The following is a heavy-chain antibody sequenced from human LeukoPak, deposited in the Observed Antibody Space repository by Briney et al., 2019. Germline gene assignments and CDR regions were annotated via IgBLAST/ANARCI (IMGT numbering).Heavy chain of an antibody. Sequence: GGSLRLSCAASGFTFSSYAMTWVRQAPGKGLEWVSAISGLGGSTYYADSVKGRFTISRDNSENTLYLQMNSLRAEDTAVYYCAKDDRELPFLEWFQPYYFDYWGQGTLVTVSS. V-gene: IGHV3-23*01. CDR1: GFTFSSYA. D-gene: IGHD3-3*01. CDR2: ISGLGGST. CDR3: AKDDRELPFLEWFQPYYFDY. J-gene: IGHJ4*02.